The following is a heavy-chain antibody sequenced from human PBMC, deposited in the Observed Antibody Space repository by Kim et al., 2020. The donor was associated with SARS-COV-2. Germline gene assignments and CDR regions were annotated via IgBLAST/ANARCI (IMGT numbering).Heavy chain of an antibody. V-gene: IGHV3-23*01. D-gene: IGHD1-26*01. J-gene: IGHJ4*02. CDR2: ISDDGVAT. CDR3: AKARGSREPVYHFDY. Sequence: GGSLRLSCAASGFTFSGYAMTWVRQAPGKGLEWVSGISDDGVATYYADSVKGRFTISRDNSKNTVFPQMDSLRVEDTAVYFCAKARGSREPVYHFDYWGQGTRVTVSS. CDR1: GFTFSGYA.